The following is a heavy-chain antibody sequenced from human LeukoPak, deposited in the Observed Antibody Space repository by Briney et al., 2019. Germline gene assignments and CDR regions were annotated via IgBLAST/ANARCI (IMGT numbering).Heavy chain of an antibody. V-gene: IGHV4-34*01. CDR1: GGSFSGYY. CDR3: ARDLDDYNALPPFFQH. Sequence: SETLSLTCTVHGGSFSGYYWSWIRQPPGKGLEWIGEINHRGNTNNNPSLKSRVTMSVDTSKNQFSLILTSVTAEDTAVYYCARDLDDYNALPPFFQHWGQGTLVTVSS. J-gene: IGHJ1*01. CDR2: INHRGNT. D-gene: IGHD5-24*01.